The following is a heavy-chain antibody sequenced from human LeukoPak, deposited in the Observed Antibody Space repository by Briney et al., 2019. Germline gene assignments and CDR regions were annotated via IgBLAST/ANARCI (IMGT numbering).Heavy chain of an antibody. D-gene: IGHD4-23*01. CDR3: AKLIGDYNGNSGS. J-gene: IGHJ5*02. CDR2: ISDTGEST. Sequence: SGGSLRRSCAASGFTFSTHAMSWVRQVSGKGLEWVSSISDTGESTYYADYVKGRFTISRDNSKNTLYLQMNSLRGEDTAVYNCAKLIGDYNGNSGSWGQGTLVTVSS. CDR1: GFTFSTHA. V-gene: IGHV3-23*01.